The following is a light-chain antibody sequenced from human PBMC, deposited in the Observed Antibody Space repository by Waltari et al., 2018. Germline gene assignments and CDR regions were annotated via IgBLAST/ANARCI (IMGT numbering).Light chain of an antibody. CDR2: DVS. Sequence: QSALTQPRSVSGSPGQSVTISCTGTSSDVGGYNYVSWYQQHPGKAPKLMIYDVSMRPGGVPDRSSGSKSGNTASLTISGLQAEDEADYYCCSYAGSYSWVFGGGTKLTVL. CDR3: CSYAGSYSWV. V-gene: IGLV2-11*01. CDR1: SSDVGGYNY. J-gene: IGLJ3*02.